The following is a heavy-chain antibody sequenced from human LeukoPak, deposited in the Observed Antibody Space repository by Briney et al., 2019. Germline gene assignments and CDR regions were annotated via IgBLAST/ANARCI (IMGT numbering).Heavy chain of an antibody. CDR2: LSNIGSST. CDR3: AKLYTSRWYNDY. Sequence: PGGSLRLSCAASGFTFSSYAMSWVRQAPGKGLEWVSALSNIGSSTSYADSVKGRFTISRDNSKITLYLQMNSLRAEDTAVYYCAKLYTSRWYNDYWGQGTLVTVSS. J-gene: IGHJ4*02. V-gene: IGHV3-23*01. CDR1: GFTFSSYA. D-gene: IGHD6-13*01.